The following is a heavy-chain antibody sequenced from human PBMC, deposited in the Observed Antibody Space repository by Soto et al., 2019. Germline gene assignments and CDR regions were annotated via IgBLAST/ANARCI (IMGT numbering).Heavy chain of an antibody. CDR3: AKSLWDTSGWRTDY. V-gene: IGHV4-59*01. D-gene: IGHD6-19*01. Sequence: SETLSLSCTVSGDSISSLYWSWIRQPPGKGLEWIGYIYYSGSINYNPSLKSRVTISVDPSKNQFSLRLSSVTAADTAVYYCAKSLWDTSGWRTDYWGQGTLVTVSS. CDR1: GDSISSLY. CDR2: IYYSGSI. J-gene: IGHJ4*02.